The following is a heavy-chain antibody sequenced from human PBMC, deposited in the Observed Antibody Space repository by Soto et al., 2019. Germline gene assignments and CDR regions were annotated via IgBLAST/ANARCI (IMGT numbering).Heavy chain of an antibody. CDR3: AREGGYCSSTSCADWYYYGMDV. J-gene: IGHJ6*02. V-gene: IGHV4-4*07. Sequence: TLSLSCTVSGGSISSYYWSWIRQPAGKGLEWIGRIYTSGSTNYNPSLKSRVTMSVDTSKNQFSLKLSSVTAADTAVYYCAREGGYCSSTSCADWYYYGMDVWGQGTKGIVSS. D-gene: IGHD2-2*03. CDR1: GGSISSYY. CDR2: IYTSGST.